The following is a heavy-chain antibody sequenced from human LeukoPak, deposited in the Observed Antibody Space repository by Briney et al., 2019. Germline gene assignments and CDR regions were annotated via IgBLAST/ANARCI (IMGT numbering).Heavy chain of an antibody. V-gene: IGHV3-23*01. CDR3: AKDHKSYYDSSGRDY. J-gene: IGHJ4*02. CDR1: GFTFSSYA. CDR2: ISGSGGST. D-gene: IGHD3-22*01. Sequence: GGSLRLSCAASGFTFSSYAMSWVRQAPGKGLEWVSAISGSGGSTYYADSVRGRFTISRDNSKNTLYLQMNSLRAEDTAVYYCAKDHKSYYDSSGRDYWGQGTLVTVSS.